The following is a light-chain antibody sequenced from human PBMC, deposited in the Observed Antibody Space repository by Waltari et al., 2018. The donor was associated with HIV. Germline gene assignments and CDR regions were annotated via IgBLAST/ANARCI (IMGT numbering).Light chain of an antibody. CDR3: CSYAGSHTPWV. J-gene: IGLJ3*02. Sequence: QSALTQPRSVTGSPGQSVTISCTGTSSDVGGYNYVSWYQQHPGKAPKLIIYDVSKRPSGVPDRFSGSKSGNTASLTISGLQADDEVHYYCCSYAGSHTPWVFGGGTKVTVL. V-gene: IGLV2-11*01. CDR1: SSDVGGYNY. CDR2: DVS.